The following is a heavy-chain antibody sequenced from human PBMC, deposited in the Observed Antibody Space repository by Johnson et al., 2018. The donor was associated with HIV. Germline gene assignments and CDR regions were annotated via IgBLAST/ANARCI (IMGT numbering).Heavy chain of an antibody. V-gene: IGHV3-30*02. CDR1: GFTFSRYG. Sequence: QVQLVESGGGVVQPGESLRLSCVASGFTFSRYGMHWVRQAPGKGLEWVAFMRYNGSDKYYADSVKGRFTISRDNSKNTLYLQMNSLRAEDTAVYYCARDSLETSDGAFDIWGQGTMVTVSS. CDR2: MRYNGSDK. J-gene: IGHJ3*02. D-gene: IGHD1-1*01. CDR3: ARDSLETSDGAFDI.